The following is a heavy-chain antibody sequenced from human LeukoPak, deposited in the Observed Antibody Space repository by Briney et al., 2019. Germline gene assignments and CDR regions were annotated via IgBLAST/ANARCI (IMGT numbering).Heavy chain of an antibody. Sequence: SVKVSCKASGGTFSSYAISWVRQAPGQGLEWMGKIIPIFGTANYAQKFQGRVTITTDESTSTAYMELSSLRSEDTAVYYCATGSYSSGWYGLGWGQGTLVTVSS. CDR3: ATGSYSSGWYGLG. CDR2: IIPIFGTA. V-gene: IGHV1-69*05. D-gene: IGHD6-19*01. J-gene: IGHJ4*02. CDR1: GGTFSSYA.